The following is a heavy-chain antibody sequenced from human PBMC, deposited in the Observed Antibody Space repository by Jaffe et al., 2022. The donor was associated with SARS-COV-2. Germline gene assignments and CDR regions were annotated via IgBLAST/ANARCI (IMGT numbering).Heavy chain of an antibody. Sequence: QVQLVQSGAEVKKPGSSVKVSCKASGGTFSSYAISWVRQAPGQGLEWMGGIIPIFGTANYAQKFQGRVTITADESTSTAYMELSSLRSEDTAVYYCARVQLTMVRGVPYYYYYMDVWGKGTTVTVSS. D-gene: IGHD3-10*01. CDR2: IIPIFGTA. J-gene: IGHJ6*03. V-gene: IGHV1-69*01. CDR3: ARVQLTMVRGVPYYYYYMDV. CDR1: GGTFSSYA.